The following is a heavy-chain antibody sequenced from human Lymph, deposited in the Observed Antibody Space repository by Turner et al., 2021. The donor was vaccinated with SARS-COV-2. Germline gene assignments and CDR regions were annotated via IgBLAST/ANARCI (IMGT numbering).Heavy chain of an antibody. J-gene: IGHJ6*02. CDR2: IYSGVST. CDR3: ARDLDTAGGMDV. Sequence: VLLVESGGGSVQPGGSLRISCAASGLTVSSNYMNWVRQAPGKWLEWVSVIYSGVSTFYADSVKCRFTISRHNSKITLYLQMNSLRAEDTAVYYCARDLDTAGGMDVWGQGTTVTVSS. V-gene: IGHV3-53*04. D-gene: IGHD5-18*01. CDR1: GLTVSSNY.